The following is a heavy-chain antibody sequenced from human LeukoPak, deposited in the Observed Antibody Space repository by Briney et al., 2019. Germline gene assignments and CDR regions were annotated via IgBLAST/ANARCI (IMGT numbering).Heavy chain of an antibody. Sequence: GGSLRLSCAASGFTFSVHYMDWVRQAPGKGLEWVGRIRDKGNSYTTEYAASVKGRFTISRDDSKNSLYLQMNSLKTEDTAMYYCARVGRFSGSFSFDYWGQGTLVTVSS. V-gene: IGHV3-72*01. CDR1: GFTFSVHY. D-gene: IGHD1-26*01. J-gene: IGHJ4*02. CDR3: ARVGRFSGSFSFDY. CDR2: IRDKGNSYTT.